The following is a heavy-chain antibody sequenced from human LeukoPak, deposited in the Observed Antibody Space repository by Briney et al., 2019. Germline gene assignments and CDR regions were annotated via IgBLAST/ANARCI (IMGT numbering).Heavy chain of an antibody. CDR2: IRYNENNK. CDR1: GFTFSDFG. Sequence: GGSLRLSCAASGFTFSDFGMHWVRQAPGKGLEWVAFIRYNENNKYYADSVKGRFTISRDNSKNTLYLQMNSLRAEDTAVYYCAKDGSLHDYFDYWGQGTLVTVSS. V-gene: IGHV3-30*02. CDR3: AKDGSLHDYFDY. J-gene: IGHJ4*02. D-gene: IGHD3-10*01.